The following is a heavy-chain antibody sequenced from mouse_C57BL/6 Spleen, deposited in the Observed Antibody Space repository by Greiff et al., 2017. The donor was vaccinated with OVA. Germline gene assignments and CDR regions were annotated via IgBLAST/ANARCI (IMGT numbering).Heavy chain of an antibody. V-gene: IGHV1-64*01. CDR1: GYTFTSYW. CDR2: IHPNSGST. J-gene: IGHJ3*01. CDR3: APYGNYPFAY. D-gene: IGHD2-1*01. Sequence: QVQLQQPGAELVKPGASVKLSCKASGYTFTSYWMHWVKQRPGQGLEWIGMIHPNSGSTNYNEKLKSKATLTVDKSTSTAYMQRSSLTSEDSAVYYCAPYGNYPFAYWGQGTLVTVSA.